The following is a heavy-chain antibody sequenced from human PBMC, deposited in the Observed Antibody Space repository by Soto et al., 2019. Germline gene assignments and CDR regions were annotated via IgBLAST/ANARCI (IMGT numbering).Heavy chain of an antibody. Sequence: XSVKVSYKASGYTFTSYGISLVRHSPGQGLEWMGWISAYNGNTNYAQKLQGRVTMTTDTSTSTAYMELRSLRSDDTDVYYCARDVRFLEWLLGGYYMDVWGKGTTVTVSS. J-gene: IGHJ6*03. CDR1: GYTFTSYG. CDR3: ARDVRFLEWLLGGYYMDV. D-gene: IGHD3-3*01. CDR2: ISAYNGNT. V-gene: IGHV1-18*01.